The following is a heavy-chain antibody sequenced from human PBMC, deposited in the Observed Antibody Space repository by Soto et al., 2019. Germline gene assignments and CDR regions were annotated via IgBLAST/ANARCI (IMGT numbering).Heavy chain of an antibody. CDR3: ARAPSGWYPFDY. D-gene: IGHD6-19*01. J-gene: IGHJ4*02. Sequence: PGGSLRLSCAASGFTFTNYWMHWVRQAPGKGLVWVSHIDSDGNTIDYADSVKGRFTISRDNAKSTLYLQMNSLRADDTAVYYCARAPSGWYPFDYWGQGALVTVSS. CDR1: GFTFTNYW. V-gene: IGHV3-74*01. CDR2: IDSDGNTI.